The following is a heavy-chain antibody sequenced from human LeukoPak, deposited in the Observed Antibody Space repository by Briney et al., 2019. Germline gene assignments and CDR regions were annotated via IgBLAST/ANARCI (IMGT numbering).Heavy chain of an antibody. J-gene: IGHJ4*02. CDR3: ARQDYYGSGSSVY. Sequence: SETLSLTCAVYGGSFSGYYWSWIRQPPGKGLEWIGEINHSGSTNYNPSLKSRVTISVDTSKNQFSLKLSSVTAADTAVYYCARQDYYGSGSSVYWGQGTLVTVSS. D-gene: IGHD3-10*01. CDR1: GGSFSGYY. CDR2: INHSGST. V-gene: IGHV4-34*01.